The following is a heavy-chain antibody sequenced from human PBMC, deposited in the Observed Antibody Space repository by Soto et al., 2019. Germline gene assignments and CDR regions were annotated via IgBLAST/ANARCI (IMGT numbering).Heavy chain of an antibody. J-gene: IGHJ5*02. D-gene: IGHD3-9*01. CDR3: VSRNYDVLKGDWFDP. V-gene: IGHV4-34*01. Sequence: SETLSLTCAVYGGSFSGYYWSWIRQPPGKGLEWIGEINHSGSTNYNPSLKSRVTISVDTSKNQFSLKVYSVTAADTAVYYCVSRNYDVLKGDWFDPWGQGTLVTVSS. CDR1: GGSFSGYY. CDR2: INHSGST.